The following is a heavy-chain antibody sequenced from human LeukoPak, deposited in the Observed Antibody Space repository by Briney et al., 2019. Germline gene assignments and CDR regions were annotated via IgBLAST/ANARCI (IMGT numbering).Heavy chain of an antibody. V-gene: IGHV1-46*01. CDR2: INPSGGRT. Sequence: ASVTVSCKASGYTFTSYYMHWVRQAPGQGLEWMGLINPSGGRTSYAQKFQGRVTMTRDTSTSTVYMDLSSLRSEDTAVYYCAREVSSGYYPYWGQGTLVTVSS. CDR1: GYTFTSYY. CDR3: AREVSSGYYPY. D-gene: IGHD3-22*01. J-gene: IGHJ4*02.